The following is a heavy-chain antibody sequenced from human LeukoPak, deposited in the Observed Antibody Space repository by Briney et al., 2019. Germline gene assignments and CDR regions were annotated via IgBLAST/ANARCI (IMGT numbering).Heavy chain of an antibody. Sequence: GGSLRLSCAASGFTFYDYGMSSVRQAPGKGLEWVSGINWNGGSTDYADSVKGRFTISRDNAKNSLYLQMNSLRAEDTPVYYCATGYGWEASYYYYYMDVWGKGTTVTISS. CDR3: ATGYGWEASYYYYYMDV. CDR1: GFTFYDYG. CDR2: INWNGGST. J-gene: IGHJ6*03. V-gene: IGHV3-20*04. D-gene: IGHD1-26*01.